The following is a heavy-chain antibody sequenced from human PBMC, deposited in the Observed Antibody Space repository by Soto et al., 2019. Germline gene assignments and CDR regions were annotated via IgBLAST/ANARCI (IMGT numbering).Heavy chain of an antibody. CDR3: ARALFDP. J-gene: IGHJ5*02. CDR2: INHSGST. Sequence: SLTCAVYGGSFSGYYWSWIRQPPGKGLEWIGEINHSGSTNYNPSLKSRVTISVDTSKNQFSLKLSSVTAADTAVYYCARALFDPWGQGTLVTVSS. CDR1: GGSFSGYY. V-gene: IGHV4-34*01.